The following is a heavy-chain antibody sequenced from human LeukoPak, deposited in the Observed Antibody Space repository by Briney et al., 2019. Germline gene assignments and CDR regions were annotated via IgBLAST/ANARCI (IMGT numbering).Heavy chain of an antibody. J-gene: IGHJ6*03. V-gene: IGHV1-2*06. Sequence: ALVKVSCKASGYTFSGSYIHWVRQAPGQGLEWLGRINPNSGDTNYAQNLHGRVTMTRDTSITTAYMELNSLTSDDTAVYFCARSAEHCNNGVCFTDYYMDVWGKGTTVTVSS. CDR3: ARSAEHCNNGVCFTDYYMDV. D-gene: IGHD2-8*01. CDR1: GYTFSGSY. CDR2: INPNSGDT.